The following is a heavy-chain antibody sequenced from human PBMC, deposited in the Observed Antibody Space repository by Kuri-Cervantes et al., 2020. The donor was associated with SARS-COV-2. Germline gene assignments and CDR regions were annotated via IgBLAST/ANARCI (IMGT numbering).Heavy chain of an antibody. J-gene: IGHJ4*02. V-gene: IGHV3-11*06. D-gene: IGHD3-3*01. CDR3: ARYFGVITVDY. CDR1: GFTFSDYY. Sequence: GGSLRLSCAASGFTFSDYYMSWIRQAPGKGLEWVSSISSSSSYIFYADSVKGRFTISRDNAKSSLYLQMNSLRVEDTAVYYCARYFGVITVDYWGRGTLVTVSS. CDR2: ISSSSSYI.